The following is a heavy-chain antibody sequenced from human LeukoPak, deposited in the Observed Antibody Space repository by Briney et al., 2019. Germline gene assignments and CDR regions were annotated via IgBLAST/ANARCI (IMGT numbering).Heavy chain of an antibody. J-gene: IGHJ6*02. V-gene: IGHV4-59*01. CDR2: IYYSGST. CDR3: ARTSPATPLLRYFDWSSSPMGV. Sequence: PSETLSLTCTVSGGSISSYYWSWIRQPPGKGLEWIGYIYYSGSTNYNPSLKSRVTISVDTSKNQFSLKLSSVTAADTAVYYCARTSPATPLLRYFDWSSSPMGVWGQGTTVTVSS. D-gene: IGHD3-9*01. CDR1: GGSISSYY.